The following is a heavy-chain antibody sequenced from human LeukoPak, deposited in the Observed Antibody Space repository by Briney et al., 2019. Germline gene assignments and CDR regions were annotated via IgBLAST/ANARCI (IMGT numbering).Heavy chain of an antibody. J-gene: IGHJ4*02. D-gene: IGHD2-2*01. CDR2: ISSSSSCI. V-gene: IGHV3-21*01. Sequence: PGGSLRLSCAASGFTFSSYSMNWVRLAPGKGLEWVSSISSSSSCIYYADSVKGRFTISRDNAKNSLYLQMNSLRAEDTAVYYCARDTKCSSTSCPYYFDYWGQGTLVTVSS. CDR1: GFTFSSYS. CDR3: ARDTKCSSTSCPYYFDY.